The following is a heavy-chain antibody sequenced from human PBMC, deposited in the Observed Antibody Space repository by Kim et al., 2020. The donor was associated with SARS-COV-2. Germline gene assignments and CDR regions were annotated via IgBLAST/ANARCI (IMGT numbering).Heavy chain of an antibody. CDR3: AKDGIYRGATRADWFDP. V-gene: IGHV3-30*18. Sequence: GGSLRLSCAASGFTFNSYGIHWVRQAPGKGLEWVAVISYDGSNKYYADSVKGRFTISRDNSKNMLYLQMNSLRAEDTAVYYCAKDGIYRGATRADWFDPWGQGTLVTVSS. CDR1: GFTFNSYG. J-gene: IGHJ5*02. CDR2: ISYDGSNK. D-gene: IGHD1-26*01.